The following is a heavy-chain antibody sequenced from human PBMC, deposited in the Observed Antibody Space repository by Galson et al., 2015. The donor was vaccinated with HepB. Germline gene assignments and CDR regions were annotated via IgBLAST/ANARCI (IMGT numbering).Heavy chain of an antibody. CDR1: GDSVSSNSAA. D-gene: IGHD1-1*01. Sequence: CAISGDSVSSNSAAWNWIRQYPSRGLEWLGRTYYRSKWYNDYAVSVKSRITINPDTSKNQFSLQLNSVTPEDTAVYYCARDRTGTPNDAFDIWGQGTRVTVSS. V-gene: IGHV6-1*01. J-gene: IGHJ3*02. CDR2: TYYRSKWYN. CDR3: ARDRTGTPNDAFDI.